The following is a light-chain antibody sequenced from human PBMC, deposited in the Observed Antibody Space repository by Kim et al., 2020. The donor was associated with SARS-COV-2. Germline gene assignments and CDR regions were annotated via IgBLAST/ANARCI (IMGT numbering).Light chain of an antibody. J-gene: IGKJ3*01. CDR2: GAS. V-gene: IGKV3-20*01. Sequence: EIVLTQSPGTLSLSPGERATLSCRASQSVSSSYLAWYQQKPGQAPRLLIYGASSRATGIPDRFSGSGPGTDFTLTISRLEPEDFAVYYCQQYGSSPPRFTFGPGTKVDIK. CDR1: QSVSSSY. CDR3: QQYGSSPPRFT.